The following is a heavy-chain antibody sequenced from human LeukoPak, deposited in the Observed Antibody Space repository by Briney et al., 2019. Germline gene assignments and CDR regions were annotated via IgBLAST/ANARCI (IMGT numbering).Heavy chain of an antibody. D-gene: IGHD3-10*01. Sequence: SETLSGTCVVSGGSISGSSRYWGWVRQPPGKGPEWIGSIHYSGITYYSPSLKSPVTISVDTSKNQFSLKLTSVTAADTAVYYCARHLDYYGSGSYLGLWGQGTQVTVSS. CDR2: IHYSGIT. V-gene: IGHV4-39*01. CDR3: ARHLDYYGSGSYLGL. J-gene: IGHJ4*02. CDR1: GGSISGSSRY.